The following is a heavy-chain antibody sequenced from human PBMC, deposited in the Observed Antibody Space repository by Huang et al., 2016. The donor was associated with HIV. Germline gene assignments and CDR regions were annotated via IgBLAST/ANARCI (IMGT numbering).Heavy chain of an antibody. V-gene: IGHV3-23*01. CDR2: ISTSGGRT. Sequence: EVQLLESGGGLVQPGGSLRLSCAASGFTFRRSAVSWVRQAPGKGLDGVSEISTSGGRTYYADSVKGRFTLSRDNSKNTLHLQMNSLRAEDTALYYCASFGKYSGCGDYWGQGSLVTVSS. J-gene: IGHJ4*02. CDR3: ASFGKYSGCGDY. D-gene: IGHD2-15*01. CDR1: GFTFRRSA.